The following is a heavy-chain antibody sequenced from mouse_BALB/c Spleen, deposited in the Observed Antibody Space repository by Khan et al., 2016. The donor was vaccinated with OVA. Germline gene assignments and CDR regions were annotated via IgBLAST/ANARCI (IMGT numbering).Heavy chain of an antibody. CDR3: ARDGNYMDY. V-gene: IGHV3-1*02. J-gene: IGHJ4*01. Sequence: EVQLQESGPDLVKPSQSLSLTCTVTGCSITSGYSWHWIRQFPGNKLEWMAYIYFSGSINYNPSLKSRISVTRDTSKNQFFLQLNSVTTEDTATYYCARDGNYMDYWGQGTSVTVSS. D-gene: IGHD2-1*01. CDR2: IYFSGSI. CDR1: GCSITSGYS.